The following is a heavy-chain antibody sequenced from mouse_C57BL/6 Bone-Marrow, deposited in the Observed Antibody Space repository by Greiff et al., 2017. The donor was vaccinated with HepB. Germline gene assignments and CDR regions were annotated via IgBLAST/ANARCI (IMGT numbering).Heavy chain of an antibody. V-gene: IGHV5-4*01. CDR1: GFTFSSYA. CDR3: ARDRDYDYDGGLGFAY. Sequence: EVQGVESGGGLVKPGGSLKLSCAASGFTFSSYAMSWVRQTPEKRLEWVATISDGGSYTYYPDNVKGRFTISRDNAKNNLYLQMSHLKSEDTAMYYCARDRDYDYDGGLGFAYWGQGTLVTVSA. CDR2: ISDGGSYT. J-gene: IGHJ3*01. D-gene: IGHD2-4*01.